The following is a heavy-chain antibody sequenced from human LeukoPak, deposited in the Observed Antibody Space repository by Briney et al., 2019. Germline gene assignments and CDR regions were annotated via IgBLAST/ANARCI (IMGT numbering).Heavy chain of an antibody. CDR2: IYYSGST. Sequence: SETLSLTCTVCGGSISSSSYYWGWIRQPPGKGLEWIGSIYYSGSTYYNPSLKSRVTISVDTSKNQFSLKLSSVTAADTAVYYCARQNPDDFWSGYYLYWFDPWGQGTLVTVSS. CDR1: GGSISSSSYY. J-gene: IGHJ5*02. D-gene: IGHD3-3*01. CDR3: ARQNPDDFWSGYYLYWFDP. V-gene: IGHV4-39*01.